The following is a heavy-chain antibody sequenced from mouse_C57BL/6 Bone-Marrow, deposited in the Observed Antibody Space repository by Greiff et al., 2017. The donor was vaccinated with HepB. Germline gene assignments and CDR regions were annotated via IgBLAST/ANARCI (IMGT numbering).Heavy chain of an antibody. CDR1: GFNIKDDY. Sequence: VQLQQSGAELVRPGASVKLSCTASGFNIKDDYMHWVKQRPEQGLEWIGWIDPENGDTEYASKFQGKATITADTSSNTAYLQLSILTSEDTAVYYCTRGGLDDWGQGTTLTVSS. CDR2: IDPENGDT. J-gene: IGHJ2*01. V-gene: IGHV14-4*01. CDR3: TRGGLDD.